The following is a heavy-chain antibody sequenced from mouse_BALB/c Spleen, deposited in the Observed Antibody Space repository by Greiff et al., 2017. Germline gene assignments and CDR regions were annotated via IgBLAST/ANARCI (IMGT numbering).Heavy chain of an antibody. CDR2: ISSGGST. CDR3: ASYYGYPYFDY. J-gene: IGHJ2*01. Sequence: EVQGVESGGGLVKPGGSLKLSCAASGFTFSSYAMSWVRQTPEKRLEWVASISSGGSTYYPDSVKGRFTISRDNARNILYLQMSSLRSEDTAMYYCASYYGYPYFDYRGQGTTLTVSS. CDR1: GFTFSSYA. V-gene: IGHV5-6-5*01. D-gene: IGHD2-2*01.